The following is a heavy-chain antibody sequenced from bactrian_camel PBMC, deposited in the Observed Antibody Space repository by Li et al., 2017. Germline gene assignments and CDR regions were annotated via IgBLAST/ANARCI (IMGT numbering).Heavy chain of an antibody. D-gene: IGHD6*01. Sequence: VQLVESGGGSVQAGGSLKLSCLASRYTFSRCTAGWYRQPLGKQRELVATISSDGTMVYADSVKGRFTISRDTAKNTMYLRMNSLTPDDSAMYYCAADFRTVVAGCTFYDYTYWG. CDR1: RYTFSRCT. J-gene: IGHJ4*01. CDR2: ISSDGTM. CDR3: AADFRTVVAGCTFYDYTY. V-gene: IGHV3S53*01.